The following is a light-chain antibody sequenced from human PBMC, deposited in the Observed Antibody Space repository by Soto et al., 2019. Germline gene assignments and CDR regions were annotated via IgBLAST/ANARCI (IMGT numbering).Light chain of an antibody. J-gene: IGKJ2*02. CDR1: QSIISW. Sequence: DSQMTQSPSTLSASVGDRVTITCRASQSIISWLAWYQQRPGKAPKVLIYKASNLGSRVPSRFSGSGSGTEVTLTISSLQPDDFAPYYCHQYNSYPCTFGQGTKLEIK. CDR2: KAS. V-gene: IGKV1-5*03. CDR3: HQYNSYPCT.